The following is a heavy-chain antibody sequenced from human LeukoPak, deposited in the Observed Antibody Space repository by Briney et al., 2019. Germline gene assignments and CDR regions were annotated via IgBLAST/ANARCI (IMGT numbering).Heavy chain of an antibody. CDR2: INPNSGGT. Sequence: GASVKVSCKASGYTFTGYYMHWVRQAPGQGREWMGWINPNSGGTNYAQKFQGRVTMTRDTSISTAYMELSRLRSDDTAVYYCARLLVVVAATAPNYYYGMDVWGQGTTVTVSS. D-gene: IGHD2-15*01. CDR3: ARLLVVVAATAPNYYYGMDV. J-gene: IGHJ6*02. V-gene: IGHV1-2*02. CDR1: GYTFTGYY.